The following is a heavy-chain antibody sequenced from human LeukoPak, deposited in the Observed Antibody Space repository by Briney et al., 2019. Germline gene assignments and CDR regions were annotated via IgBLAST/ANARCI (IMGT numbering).Heavy chain of an antibody. J-gene: IGHJ3*02. CDR3: AKDQPPYYYDSSGYDASDI. Sequence: GGSLRLSCAASGFTFSSYEMNWVRQAPGKGLEWVSYISSSGSTIYYADSVKGRFTISRDNSKNTLYLQMNSLRAEDTAVYYCAKDQPPYYYDSSGYDASDIWGQGTMVTVSS. CDR2: ISSSGSTI. V-gene: IGHV3-48*03. CDR1: GFTFSSYE. D-gene: IGHD3-22*01.